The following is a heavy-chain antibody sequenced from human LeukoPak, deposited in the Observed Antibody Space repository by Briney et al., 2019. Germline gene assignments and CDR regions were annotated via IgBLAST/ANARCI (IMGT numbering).Heavy chain of an antibody. V-gene: IGHV3-53*01. CDR1: GFTFSSNY. Sequence: PGGSLRLSCAASGFTFSSNYMNWVRQAPGKGLEWVSVIYSGSSTYYSDSVKGRFTISRDNSKNTLYLQMNSLRAEDTAVYYCARALVAAAGIDYWGQGTLVTVSS. CDR2: IYSGSST. J-gene: IGHJ4*02. D-gene: IGHD6-13*01. CDR3: ARALVAAAGIDY.